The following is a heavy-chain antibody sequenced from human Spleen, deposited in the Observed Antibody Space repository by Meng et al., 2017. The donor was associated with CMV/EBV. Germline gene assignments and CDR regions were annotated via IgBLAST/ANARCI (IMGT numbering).Heavy chain of an antibody. CDR2: INWNGGHT. CDR3: ARGDWGGNRFFYGMDV. Sequence: GGYLRLSCAATGFNFDDYGMSWVRQGPGKGLEWVSGINWNGGHTDYTDSVKGRFTISRDNARNSLYLQLNSLRAEDTALYYCARGDWGGNRFFYGMDVWGQGTSVTVSS. V-gene: IGHV3-20*04. D-gene: IGHD4-23*01. CDR1: GFNFDDYG. J-gene: IGHJ6*02.